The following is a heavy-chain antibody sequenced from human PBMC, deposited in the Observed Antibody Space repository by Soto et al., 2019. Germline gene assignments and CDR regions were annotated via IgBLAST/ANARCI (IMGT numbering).Heavy chain of an antibody. Sequence: TLSLTCTVSGGSIGSYYWSWIRQPPGKGLEWIGYIYESGSTNSNPSLQSRVTISVDTSKNQFYLNLSPVTAADTATYYCARARITLVREIIKYNMDIWGQGTTVTSP. CDR2: IYESGST. CDR3: ARARITLVREIIKYNMDI. V-gene: IGHV4-59*01. CDR1: GGSIGSYY. J-gene: IGHJ6*02. D-gene: IGHD3-10*01.